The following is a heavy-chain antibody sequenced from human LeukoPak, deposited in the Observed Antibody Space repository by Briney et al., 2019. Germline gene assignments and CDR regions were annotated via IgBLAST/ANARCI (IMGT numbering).Heavy chain of an antibody. CDR1: GFTFSSYW. D-gene: IGHD3-3*01. CDR2: IKQDGSEK. V-gene: IGHV3-7*01. Sequence: GESLRLSCAASGFTFSSYWMSWVRQAPGKGLEWVANIKQDGSEKCYVDSVKGRFTISRDNAKNSLYLQMNSLRAEDTAVYYCARDRWFTIFGVVKYYYFDYWGQGTLVTVSS. CDR3: ARDRWFTIFGVVKYYYFDY. J-gene: IGHJ4*02.